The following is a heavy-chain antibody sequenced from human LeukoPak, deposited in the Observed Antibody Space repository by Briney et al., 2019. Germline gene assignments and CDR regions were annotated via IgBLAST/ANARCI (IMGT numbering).Heavy chain of an antibody. CDR3: ARGRLGTWFGELKA. V-gene: IGHV1-46*01. CDR1: GYTFTSHY. CDR2: INPTGGST. Sequence: ASVKVSCKASGYTFTSHYMHWVRQAPGQGLEWMGLINPTGGSTGYAQKFQGRVTMTRDMSTSTDYMELSSLRAEDTAVYYCARGRLGTWFGELKAWGQGTLVTVSS. J-gene: IGHJ5*02. D-gene: IGHD3-10*01.